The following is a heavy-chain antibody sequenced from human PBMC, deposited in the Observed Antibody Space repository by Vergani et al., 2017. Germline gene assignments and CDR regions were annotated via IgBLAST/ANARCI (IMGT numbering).Heavy chain of an antibody. CDR3: ARDKSKRAPAVMGTYYYYMDV. D-gene: IGHD3-16*01. J-gene: IGHJ6*03. CDR2: IWHDGSNE. V-gene: IGHV3-33*01. CDR1: GFTFSTFG. Sequence: QVQIVESGGGVVQPGGSLRLSCAASGFTFSTFGMHWVRQAPGKGLEWVAGIWHDGSNEKYVDSVQGRFTISRDNSKNTLYLEMESLRVEDTAVYFCARDKSKRAPAVMGTYYYYMDVWGKGTKVTVSS.